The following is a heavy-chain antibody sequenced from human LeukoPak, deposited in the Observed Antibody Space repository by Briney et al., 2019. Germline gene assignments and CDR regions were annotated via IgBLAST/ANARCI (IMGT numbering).Heavy chain of an antibody. CDR3: ARGGNWNYEN. V-gene: IGHV4-59*01. J-gene: IGHJ4*02. Sequence: SETLSLTCTVSGGSISPYYWSWIRQPPGKGLEWIEYIYYSGSTNYNPSLKSRVTISVDTSKNQISMKVSSVTAADTAVYYCARGGNWNYENWGQGTLVTVSS. CDR2: IYYSGST. CDR1: GGSISPYY. D-gene: IGHD1-7*01.